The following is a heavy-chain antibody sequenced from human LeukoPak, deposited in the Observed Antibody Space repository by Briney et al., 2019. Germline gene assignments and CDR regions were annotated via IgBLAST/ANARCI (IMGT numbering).Heavy chain of an antibody. V-gene: IGHV4-34*01. D-gene: IGHD5-24*01. J-gene: IGHJ4*02. CDR3: ARGSIAEMAPSLLPDY. CDR2: INHSGST. Sequence: SETLSLTCAVYGGSFSGYYWSWIRQHPGKGLEWIGEINHSGSTNYNPSLMSRVTISVDTSKNQFSLKLSSVTAADTAVYYCARGSIAEMAPSLLPDYWGQGTLVTVSS. CDR1: GGSFSGYY.